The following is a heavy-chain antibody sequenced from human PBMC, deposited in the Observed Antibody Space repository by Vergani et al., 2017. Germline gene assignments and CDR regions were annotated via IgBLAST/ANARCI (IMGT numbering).Heavy chain of an antibody. V-gene: IGHV3-33*01. Sequence: QVQLVESGGGVVPPGRSLRLSCAASGFTFSSYGMHWVRQAPGKGLEWVAVIWYDGSNKYYADSVKGRFTISRDNSKNTLYLQMNSLRAEDTAVYYCARDLGIVVVPAAGDAFDIWGQGTMVTVSS. CDR2: IWYDGSNK. D-gene: IGHD2-2*01. CDR3: ARDLGIVVVPAAGDAFDI. J-gene: IGHJ3*02. CDR1: GFTFSSYG.